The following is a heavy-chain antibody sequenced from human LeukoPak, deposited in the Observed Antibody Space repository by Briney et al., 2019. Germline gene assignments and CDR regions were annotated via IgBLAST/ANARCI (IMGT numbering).Heavy chain of an antibody. J-gene: IGHJ4*02. CDR2: ISGSGGST. Sequence: PGGSLRLSCAASGFTFSSYAMSWVRQAPGKGLEWVSAISGSGGSTYYADSVKGRFTISRDNSKNTLYLQMNSLRAEDTAVYYCARDTYGDYDEAGYWGQGTLVTVSS. V-gene: IGHV3-23*01. CDR3: ARDTYGDYDEAGY. CDR1: GFTFSSYA. D-gene: IGHD4-17*01.